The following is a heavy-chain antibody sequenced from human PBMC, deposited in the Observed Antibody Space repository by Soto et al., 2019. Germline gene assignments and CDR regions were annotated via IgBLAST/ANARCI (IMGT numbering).Heavy chain of an antibody. J-gene: IGHJ4*02. V-gene: IGHV3-48*02. CDR1: GFTFSSYG. Sequence: EVQLVESGGGLVQPGGSLRLSCAASGFTFSSYGMNWVRQAPGKGLEWVSYISSSSSTIYYADSVKGRLTISRDNAKKSLYLQMNSLRDDDTAAYYCASRYCSDGGGYSSRWGQGTLVTVSS. D-gene: IGHD2-15*01. CDR3: ASRYCSDGGGYSSR. CDR2: ISSSSSTI.